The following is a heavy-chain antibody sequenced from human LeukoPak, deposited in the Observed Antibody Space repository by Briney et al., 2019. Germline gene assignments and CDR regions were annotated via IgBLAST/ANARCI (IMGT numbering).Heavy chain of an antibody. D-gene: IGHD6-19*01. CDR3: ARGGLVIAVAGYNWFDP. CDR2: INPNSGGT. CDR1: GYTFTGYY. Sequence: GASVKVSCKASGYTFTGYYMHWVRQAPGQGLEWMGWINPNSGGTNYAQKFQGRVTMTRDPSISTAYMELSRLRSDDTAVYYCARGGLVIAVAGYNWFDPWGQGTLVTVSS. J-gene: IGHJ5*02. V-gene: IGHV1-2*02.